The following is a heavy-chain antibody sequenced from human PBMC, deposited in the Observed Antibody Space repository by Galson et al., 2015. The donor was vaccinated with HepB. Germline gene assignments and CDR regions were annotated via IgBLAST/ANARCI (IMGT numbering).Heavy chain of an antibody. D-gene: IGHD3-10*01. CDR2: LKPEDGEM. CDR3: AAFGVRGLIEASFDF. V-gene: IGHV1-24*01. Sequence: SVKVSCKVSGYTLTELSIHWVRQAPGKGLEWMGGLKPEDGEMIYAQKFQGKVTMTEDTSTDTAYMEVRSLRSEDTAVYYCAAFGVRGLIEASFDFWGQGSLVTVSS. CDR1: GYTLTELS. J-gene: IGHJ4*02.